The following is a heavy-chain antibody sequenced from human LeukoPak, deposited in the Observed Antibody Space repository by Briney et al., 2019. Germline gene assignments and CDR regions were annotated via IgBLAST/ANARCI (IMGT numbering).Heavy chain of an antibody. CDR2: MSSGGSYI. J-gene: IGHJ4*02. D-gene: IGHD2-21*01. CDR1: GFTFSTYA. V-gene: IGHV3-21*04. CDR3: ARDRPTGSSRVFVVQ. Sequence: PGGSLRLSCSASGFTFSTYAMTWVRQAPGKGLEWISSMSSGGSYIYYADLVRGRFTISRDNTKNSLFLVMNNLRADDTAIYYFARDRPTGSSRVFVVQWGQGTQVTVFS.